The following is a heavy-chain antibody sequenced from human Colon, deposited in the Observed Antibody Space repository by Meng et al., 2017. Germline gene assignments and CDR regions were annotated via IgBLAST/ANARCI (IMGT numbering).Heavy chain of an antibody. CDR1: GFTFGDYA. Sequence: GGSLRLSCTASGFTFGDYAMSWFRQAPGKGLEWVGFIRGKAYGGTTEYAASVKGRFTISRDDSKSIAYLQMNSLKTEDTAVYYCTRGYGSGTGVGFDPWGQGTLVTVSS. D-gene: IGHD3-10*01. V-gene: IGHV3-49*03. J-gene: IGHJ5*02. CDR2: IRGKAYGGTT. CDR3: TRGYGSGTGVGFDP.